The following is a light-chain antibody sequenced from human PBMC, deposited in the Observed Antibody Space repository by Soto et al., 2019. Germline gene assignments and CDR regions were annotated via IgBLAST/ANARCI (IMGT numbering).Light chain of an antibody. J-gene: IGKJ1*01. CDR1: QSIAGY. CDR3: QQSFRTAGT. CDR2: AAS. V-gene: IGKV1-39*01. Sequence: DIQMTQSPSSLSASVGDRVTITCRASQSIAGYLSWYQQKPGKAPKLLIYAASSLQIGVPSRFSGRGSGTEFTLTSSSRQPDDFATYYCQQSFRTAGTGGQGTKVEI.